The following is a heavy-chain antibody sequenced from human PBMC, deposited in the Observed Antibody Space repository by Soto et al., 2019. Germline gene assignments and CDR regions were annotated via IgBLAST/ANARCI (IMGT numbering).Heavy chain of an antibody. V-gene: IGHV3-64D*08. Sequence: GGSLRLSCSASGFTFSSYAMHWVRQAPGKGLEYVSAISSNGGSTYYADSVKGRFTISRDNSKNTLYLQMSSLRAEDTAVYYCVKSRLQQQLAQHPYNSSDPWGQGPLVTVSS. J-gene: IGHJ5*02. D-gene: IGHD6-13*01. CDR1: GFTFSSYA. CDR2: ISSNGGST. CDR3: VKSRLQQQLAQHPYNSSDP.